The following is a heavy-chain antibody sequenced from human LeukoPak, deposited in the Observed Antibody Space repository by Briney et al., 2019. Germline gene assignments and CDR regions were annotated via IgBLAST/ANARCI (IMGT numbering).Heavy chain of an antibody. J-gene: IGHJ4*02. CDR3: AKRLGTMIVVVFNDY. CDR1: GFTFSNFG. Sequence: GGSLRLSCVASGFTFSNFGMHWVRQAPGKGLEWVSAISGSGGSTYYADSVKGRFTISRDNSKNTLYLQMNSLRAEDTAVYYCAKRLGTMIVVVFNDYWGQGTLVTVSS. CDR2: ISGSGGST. D-gene: IGHD3-22*01. V-gene: IGHV3-23*01.